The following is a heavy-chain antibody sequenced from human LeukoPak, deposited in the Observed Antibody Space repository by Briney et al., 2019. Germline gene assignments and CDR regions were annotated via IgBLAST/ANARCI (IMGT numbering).Heavy chain of an antibody. CDR3: ARLNVQEAVYD. D-gene: IGHD3-16*01. V-gene: IGHV4-59*08. Sequence: SETLSLTCTVSGGSISSYYWSWIRQPPGKGLEWIGYIYYSGSTNYNPSLKSRVTISVDTSKNQFSLKLSSVTAADTAVYYCARLNVQEAVYDWGQGTLVTVSS. CDR2: IYYSGST. J-gene: IGHJ4*02. CDR1: GGSISSYY.